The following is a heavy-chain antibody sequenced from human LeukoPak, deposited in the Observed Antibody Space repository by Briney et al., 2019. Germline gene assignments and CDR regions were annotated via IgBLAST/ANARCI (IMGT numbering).Heavy chain of an antibody. CDR3: AREWYCSSTSCYAGINWFDP. J-gene: IGHJ5*02. Sequence: ASVKVSCKASGYTFTNYAISWVRQAPGQGLEWMGWISAYNGNTNYAQNLQGRVTMTTDTSTNTAYMELRSLRSDDTAVYYCAREWYCSSTSCYAGINWFDPWGQGTLVTVSS. V-gene: IGHV1-18*01. CDR2: ISAYNGNT. CDR1: GYTFTNYA. D-gene: IGHD2-2*01.